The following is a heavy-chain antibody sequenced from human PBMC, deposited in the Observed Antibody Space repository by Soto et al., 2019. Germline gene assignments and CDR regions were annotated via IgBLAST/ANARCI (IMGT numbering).Heavy chain of an antibody. Sequence: SETLSLTCSISGYSISSYYWRWIRQPPGKGLEWIGYIYYSGSTNYNPSLKSRVTISVDTSKNQFSLKLSSVTAADTAVYYCARLVWSYGTWFDPWGQGTLVTVSS. CDR1: GYSISSYY. V-gene: IGHV4-59*08. D-gene: IGHD5-18*01. J-gene: IGHJ5*02. CDR3: ARLVWSYGTWFDP. CDR2: IYYSGST.